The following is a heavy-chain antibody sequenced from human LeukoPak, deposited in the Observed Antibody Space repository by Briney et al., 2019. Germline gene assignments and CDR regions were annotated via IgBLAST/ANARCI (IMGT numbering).Heavy chain of an antibody. D-gene: IGHD2-2*01. CDR2: ISGGGDSA. CDR1: GFPFSDYA. V-gene: IGHV3-23*01. CDR3: AKLGCTGTICYANY. J-gene: IGHJ4*02. Sequence: GGSLRLSCADSGFPFSDYAMTWVRQTPGKGLEWVSVISGGGDSADYADSMKGRFTISRDNSKNTLYLQMYSLRAEDTALYYCAKLGCTGTICYANYRGQGTLVTVSS.